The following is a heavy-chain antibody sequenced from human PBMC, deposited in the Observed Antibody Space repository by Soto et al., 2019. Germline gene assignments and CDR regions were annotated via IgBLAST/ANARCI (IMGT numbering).Heavy chain of an antibody. CDR1: GGTLSSHA. Sequence: QVQLVQSGAEVKKPGSSVRVSFKASGGTLSSHAINWVRQAPGQGLEWMVGIIPIFGSPYYAQKFQGRVTITADESSITAYMELSSLRSEDTAVYYCAGTVEIPYYPGLDVWGQGNTVTVSS. CDR2: IIPIFGSP. J-gene: IGHJ6*02. D-gene: IGHD3-22*01. V-gene: IGHV1-69*01. CDR3: AGTVEIPYYPGLDV.